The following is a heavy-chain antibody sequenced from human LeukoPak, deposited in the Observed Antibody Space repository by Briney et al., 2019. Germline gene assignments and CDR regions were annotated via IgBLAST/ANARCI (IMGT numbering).Heavy chain of an antibody. J-gene: IGHJ4*02. CDR1: GFTFSTYA. Sequence: PGGSLRLSCAASGFTFSTYAMHWVRQAPGKRLEWVAVISYDGSDIFYPDSVKGRFTISRDNSKNTLYLQMNSLRPEDTALYYCSRGYNSGWYTVDCWGQGTLVAVSS. V-gene: IGHV3-30-3*01. CDR3: SRGYNSGWYTVDC. D-gene: IGHD6-19*01. CDR2: ISYDGSDI.